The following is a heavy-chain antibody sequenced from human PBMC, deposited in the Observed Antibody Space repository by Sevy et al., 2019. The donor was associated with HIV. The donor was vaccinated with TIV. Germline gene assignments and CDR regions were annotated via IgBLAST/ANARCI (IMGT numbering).Heavy chain of an antibody. CDR2: IYTSGST. CDR1: GGSISSYY. Sequence: SETLSLTCTVSGGSISSYYWSWIRQPAGKGLEWIGRIYTSGSTNYNPSLKSRVTMSVDTSKNQFSMKLSSVTAADTAVYYCARMDTAMDWFDPWGQGTLVTVSS. D-gene: IGHD5-18*01. CDR3: ARMDTAMDWFDP. J-gene: IGHJ5*02. V-gene: IGHV4-4*07.